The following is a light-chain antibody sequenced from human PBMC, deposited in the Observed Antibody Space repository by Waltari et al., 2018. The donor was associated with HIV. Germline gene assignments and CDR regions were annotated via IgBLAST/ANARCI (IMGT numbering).Light chain of an antibody. Sequence: DIQMTQSPSSLSASVGDRVTITCRASQIISSHLNWFQQRPGKAPNLLIYAASNLQNGVPSRFSGSGSGTEFNLTISSLQPEDFAFYYCQQTHNTPLTFGGGTKVDI. CDR2: AAS. V-gene: IGKV1-39*01. J-gene: IGKJ4*01. CDR1: QIISSH. CDR3: QQTHNTPLT.